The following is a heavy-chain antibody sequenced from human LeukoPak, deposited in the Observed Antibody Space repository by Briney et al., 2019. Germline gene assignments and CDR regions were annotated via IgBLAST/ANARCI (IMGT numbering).Heavy chain of an antibody. V-gene: IGHV1-69*13. CDR2: IIPIFGTA. CDR3: ARMYYYDSSGYYPYGMGV. Sequence: SVKVSCKASGGTFSSYAISWVRQAPGQGLEWMGGIIPIFGTANYAQKFQGRVTITADESTSTAYMELSSLRSEDTAVYYCARMYYYDSSGYYPYGMGVWGQGTTVTVSS. D-gene: IGHD3-22*01. J-gene: IGHJ6*02. CDR1: GGTFSSYA.